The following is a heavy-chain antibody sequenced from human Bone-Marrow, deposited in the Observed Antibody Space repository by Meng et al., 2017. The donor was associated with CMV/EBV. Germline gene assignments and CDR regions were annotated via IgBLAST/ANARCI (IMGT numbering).Heavy chain of an antibody. D-gene: IGHD5-12*01. V-gene: IGHV1-18*01. Sequence: ASVKVSCKASGYTFTTYGISWVRQAPGHGLEWMGWISAYNGNTNYTQKLQGRVTMNTDTSTSTAYMELRSLRSDDTALYYCARDSWWLPTAYYGMDVWGQGTTVTVSS. J-gene: IGHJ6*01. CDR2: ISAYNGNT. CDR3: ARDSWWLPTAYYGMDV. CDR1: GYTFTTYG.